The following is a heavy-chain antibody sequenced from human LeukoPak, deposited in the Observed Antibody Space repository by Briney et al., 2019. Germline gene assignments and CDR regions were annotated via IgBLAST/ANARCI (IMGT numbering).Heavy chain of an antibody. V-gene: IGHV4-59*12. CDR3: ARDFMVRGQWSAYYGMDV. Sequence: PSETLSLTCTVSGGSISSYYWSWIRQPPGKGLEWIGYIYYSGSTNYNPSLKSRVTISVDTSKNQFSLKLSSVTAADTAVYYCARDFMVRGQWSAYYGMDVWGQGTTVTVSS. J-gene: IGHJ6*02. CDR2: IYYSGST. D-gene: IGHD3-10*01. CDR1: GGSISSYY.